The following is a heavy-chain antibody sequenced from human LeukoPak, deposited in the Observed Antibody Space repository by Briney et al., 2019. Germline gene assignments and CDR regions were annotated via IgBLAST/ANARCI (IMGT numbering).Heavy chain of an antibody. D-gene: IGHD3-10*01. J-gene: IGHJ6*03. Sequence: SETLSLTCTVSGGSISSSSYYWGWIRQPPGKGLEWIGSIYYSGSTYYNPSLKSRVTISVDTSKNQFSLKLSSVTAADTAVYYCARATERITMVRGVIIRLYYMDVWGKGTTVTISS. CDR3: ARATERITMVRGVIIRLYYMDV. V-gene: IGHV4-39*07. CDR2: IYYSGST. CDR1: GGSISSSSYY.